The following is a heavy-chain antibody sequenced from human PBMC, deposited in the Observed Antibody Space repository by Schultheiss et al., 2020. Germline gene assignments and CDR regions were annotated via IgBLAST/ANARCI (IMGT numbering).Heavy chain of an antibody. Sequence: GSLRLSCAASGFTFSSYAMSWIRQPPGKGLEWIGYIYYSGSTKYNPALKSRVNISIDMSKKQLSLKLSSVTAADTAVYYCAKYCSSASCYSEGNYYYAMEVWGQGTTVTVSS. CDR2: IYYSGST. CDR3: AKYCSSASCYSEGNYYYAMEV. J-gene: IGHJ6*02. CDR1: GFTFSSYA. V-gene: IGHV4-59*01. D-gene: IGHD2-2*02.